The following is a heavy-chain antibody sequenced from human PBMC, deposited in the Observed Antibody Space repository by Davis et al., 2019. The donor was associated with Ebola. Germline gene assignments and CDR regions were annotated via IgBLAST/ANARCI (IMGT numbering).Heavy chain of an antibody. D-gene: IGHD3-10*01. J-gene: IGHJ4*02. CDR1: GFTFSSNS. CDR2: IDRRSATV. Sequence: PGGSLRLSCAASGFTFSSNSMSWIRQAPGKGLEWVSYIDRRSATVYYADSVEGRFTISRDNAKNSLYLRMDSLRDEDTAMYYCARAPMVRGVITHFDRWGQGTLVTVSS. V-gene: IGHV3-48*02. CDR3: ARAPMVRGVITHFDR.